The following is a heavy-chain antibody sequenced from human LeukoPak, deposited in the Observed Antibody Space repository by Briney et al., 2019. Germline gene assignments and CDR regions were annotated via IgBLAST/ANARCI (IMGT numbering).Heavy chain of an antibody. CDR2: ISTYNGNT. CDR1: GYTFTSYG. J-gene: IGHJ4*02. CDR3: ATVGRIAAAGTAFAFFDY. V-gene: IGHV1-18*01. Sequence: GASVKVSCKASGYTFTSYGISWVRQAPGQGLEWMGWISTYNGNTNYAQKFQGRVTMTTDTSTSTAYMELRSLRSEDTAVYYCATVGRIAAAGTAFAFFDYWGQGTLVTVSS. D-gene: IGHD6-13*01.